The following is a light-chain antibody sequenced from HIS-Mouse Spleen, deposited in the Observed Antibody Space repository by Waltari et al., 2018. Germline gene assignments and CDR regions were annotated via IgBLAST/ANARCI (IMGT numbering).Light chain of an antibody. CDR1: NIGSKM. V-gene: IGLV3-21*02. Sequence: SYVLTQPPSALLAPGQTARVTSGGNNIGSKMVTRYQQKPGQAPVLVVYDDSDWPSGIPVRFSGSNSGNTATLTISSVEAGDAADYYCQVWDSSSDHVVFGGGNKLTVL. CDR2: DDS. J-gene: IGLJ2*01. CDR3: QVWDSSSDHVV.